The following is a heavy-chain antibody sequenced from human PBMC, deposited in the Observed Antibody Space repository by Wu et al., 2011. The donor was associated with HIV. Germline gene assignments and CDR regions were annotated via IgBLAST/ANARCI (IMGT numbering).Heavy chain of an antibody. V-gene: IGHV1-46*01. D-gene: IGHD6-13*01. J-gene: IGHJ3*02. CDR2: INPSGGGT. CDR1: DIPSTNSY. CDR3: ARDRFAAADALDI. Sequence: SVKVPARHLDIPSTNSYLHWVRQATGQGLEWMGIINPSGGGTSYAQKFQGRVTMTRDTSTSTVYMELSSLRSEDTAVYYCARDRFAAADALDIWGQGTMVTVSS.